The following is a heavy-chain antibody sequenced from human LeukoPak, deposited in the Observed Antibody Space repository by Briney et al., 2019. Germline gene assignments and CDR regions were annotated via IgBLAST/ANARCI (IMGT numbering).Heavy chain of an antibody. CDR2: INPDGSST. CDR1: GFTFSSYW. J-gene: IGHJ4*02. CDR3: ARQKYQLLNDY. D-gene: IGHD2-2*01. V-gene: IGHV3-74*01. Sequence: GGSLRLSCAASGFTFSSYWVHWVRQAPGKGLVWVSRINPDGSSTSYADSVKGRFTISRDNAKNTLYLQMSSLRAEDTAVYYCARQKYQLLNDYWGQGTLVTVSS.